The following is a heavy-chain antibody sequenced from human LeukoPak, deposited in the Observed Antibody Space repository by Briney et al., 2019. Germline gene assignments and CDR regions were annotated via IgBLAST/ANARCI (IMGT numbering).Heavy chain of an antibody. CDR3: AREGTYYDILGPFDP. Sequence: ASVKVPCKASGGTFSSYAISWVRQAPGQGLEWMGGIIPIFGTANYAQKFQGRVTITADKSTSTAYMELSSLRPEDTAVYYCAREGTYYDILGPFDPWGQGTLVTVSS. V-gene: IGHV1-69*06. J-gene: IGHJ5*02. CDR1: GGTFSSYA. CDR2: IIPIFGTA. D-gene: IGHD3-9*01.